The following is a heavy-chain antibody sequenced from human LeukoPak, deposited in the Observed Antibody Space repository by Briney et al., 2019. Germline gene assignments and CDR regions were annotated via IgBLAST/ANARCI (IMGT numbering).Heavy chain of an antibody. D-gene: IGHD1/OR15-1a*01. CDR1: GLTYSSYW. Sequence: GESLRLSCAASGLTYSSYWMSWVRQAPGKGLEWVANIKQDGSEKHYVDSVTGRFTISRDNAKNSLYLQMNSLRADDTAVYYCARDLAGPPQQAFDIWGQGTMVTVSS. V-gene: IGHV3-7*01. CDR2: IKQDGSEK. CDR3: ARDLAGPPQQAFDI. J-gene: IGHJ3*02.